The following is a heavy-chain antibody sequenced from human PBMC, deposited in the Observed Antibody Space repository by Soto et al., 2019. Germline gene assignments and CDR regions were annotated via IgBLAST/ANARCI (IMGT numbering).Heavy chain of an antibody. Sequence: GESLQISCKGSGYSFTSYWIGWVRQMPGKGLEWMGIIYPGDSDTRYSPSFQGQVTISADKSISTAYLQWSSLKASDTAMYYCARHIPRGSGWSFPTLDYWGQGTLVTVSS. CDR1: GYSFTSYW. D-gene: IGHD6-19*01. V-gene: IGHV5-51*01. CDR2: IYPGDSDT. CDR3: ARHIPRGSGWSFPTLDY. J-gene: IGHJ4*02.